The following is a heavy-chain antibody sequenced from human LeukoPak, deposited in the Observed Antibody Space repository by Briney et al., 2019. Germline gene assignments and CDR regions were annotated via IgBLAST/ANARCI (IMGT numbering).Heavy chain of an antibody. CDR3: AKDGCTNGVCYSNGWYFDL. CDR2: ISSSSSYI. J-gene: IGHJ2*01. D-gene: IGHD2-8*01. Sequence: GGSLRLSCAASGFTFSSYSMNWVRQAPGKGLEWVSSISSSSSYIYYADSVKGRFTISRDNAKNSLYLQMNSLRAEDTAVYYCAKDGCTNGVCYSNGWYFDLWGRGTLVTVSS. V-gene: IGHV3-21*01. CDR1: GFTFSSYS.